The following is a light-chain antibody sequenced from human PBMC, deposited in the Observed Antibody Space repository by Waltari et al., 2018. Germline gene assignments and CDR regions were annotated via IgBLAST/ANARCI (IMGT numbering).Light chain of an antibody. CDR1: QSVLYRSNNKNY. CDR3: QQYYSTPPYA. Sequence: DIVMTQSPDSLAVSLGERATINCKSSQSVLYRSNNKNYLAWYQQKPGQPPKLLIYWASTRESGVPDRFSGSGSGTDFTLTISSLQAEDVAVYYCQQYYSTPPYAFGQG. J-gene: IGKJ2*01. V-gene: IGKV4-1*01. CDR2: WAS.